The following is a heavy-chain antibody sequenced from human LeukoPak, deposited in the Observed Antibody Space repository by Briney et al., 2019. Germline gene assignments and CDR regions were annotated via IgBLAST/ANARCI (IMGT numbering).Heavy chain of an antibody. CDR1: GGSINNYY. Sequence: SETLSLTCAVSGGSINNYYWTWIRQPPGKGLEWIGNIYYSGSTKYSPSLNTRVTISIDTSKNQFSLKLNAVTAADTAVYYCARVWYSDPYCFDYWGQGTLVTVFS. D-gene: IGHD4-17*01. V-gene: IGHV4-59*01. CDR3: ARVWYSDPYCFDY. CDR2: IYYSGST. J-gene: IGHJ4*02.